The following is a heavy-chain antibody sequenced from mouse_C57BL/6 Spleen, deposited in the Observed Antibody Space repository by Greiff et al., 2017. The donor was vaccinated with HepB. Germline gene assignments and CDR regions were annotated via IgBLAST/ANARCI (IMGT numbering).Heavy chain of an antibody. CDR2: IYPGDGDT. CDR3: ARSAHYDYDGAYAMDY. Sequence: QVQLQQSGPELVKPGASVKISCKASGYAFSSSWMNWVKQRPGKGLEWIGRIYPGDGDTNYNGKFKGKATLTADKSSSTAYMQLSSLTSEDSAVYCCARSAHYDYDGAYAMDYWGQGTSVTVSS. J-gene: IGHJ4*01. CDR1: GYAFSSSW. D-gene: IGHD2-4*01. V-gene: IGHV1-82*01.